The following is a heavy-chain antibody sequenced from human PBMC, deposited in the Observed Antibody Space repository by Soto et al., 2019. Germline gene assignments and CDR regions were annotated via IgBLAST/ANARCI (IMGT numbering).Heavy chain of an antibody. Sequence: VGSLRLSCEGSGFTFSSYEMNWVRQAPGKGLEWVSYISSSGSTKNYADSVKGRFTISRDNVKNSLYLQMNSLRAEDTAVYYCARVPRNFYYNGMDVWGQGTTLTVSS. CDR1: GFTFSSYE. J-gene: IGHJ6*02. CDR2: ISSSGSTK. CDR3: ARVPRNFYYNGMDV. V-gene: IGHV3-48*03.